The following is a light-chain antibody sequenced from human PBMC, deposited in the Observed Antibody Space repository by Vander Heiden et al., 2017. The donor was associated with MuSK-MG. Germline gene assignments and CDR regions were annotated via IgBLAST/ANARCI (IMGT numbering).Light chain of an antibody. CDR1: SSDVGGYNY. V-gene: IGLV2-14*03. CDR2: DVS. Sequence: QSALTQPASVSGSPGQPITISCTGTSSDVGGYNYVSWYQQHQGKAPKLMIYDVSNRPSGVSNRFSGSKSGNTASLTISGLQAEDEADYYCSSYTSSSTPVVFGGGTKLTVL. CDR3: SSYTSSSTPVV. J-gene: IGLJ2*01.